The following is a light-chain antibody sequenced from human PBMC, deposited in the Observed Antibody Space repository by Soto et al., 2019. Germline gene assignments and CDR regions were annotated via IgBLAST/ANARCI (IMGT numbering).Light chain of an antibody. CDR1: RSNIGAGND. J-gene: IGLJ2*01. CDR3: KSYDSSLSGAV. V-gene: IGLV1-40*01. CDR2: GNN. Sequence: QSVLTQPPSVSGAPGQRVTISCTGSRSNIGAGNDVHWDQQLPGTAPKLLIYGNNNRPSGVPDRFSGSKSGTSASLAITGLQAEDEADYYCKSYDSSLSGAVFGGGTKLTVL.